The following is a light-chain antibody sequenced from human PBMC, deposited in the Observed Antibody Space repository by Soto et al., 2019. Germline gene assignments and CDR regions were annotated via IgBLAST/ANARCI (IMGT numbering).Light chain of an antibody. CDR3: QHRYNWPYT. Sequence: EIVLTQSPATLSLSPGERATLSCRASQSVGSYLTWYQLKPGQAPRVLIYDASNRATGIPARFSGSGSGTDFTLIINCLEPEDSAVYYCQHRYNWPYTFGQGTKLEIK. CDR2: DAS. V-gene: IGKV3-11*01. J-gene: IGKJ2*01. CDR1: QSVGSY.